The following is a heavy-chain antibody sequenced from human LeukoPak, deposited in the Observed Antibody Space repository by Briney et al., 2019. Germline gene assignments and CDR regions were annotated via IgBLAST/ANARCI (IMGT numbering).Heavy chain of an antibody. CDR3: ASMFYYDSNGYRYYFDF. Sequence: SETLSLTCTVSGGSISTYYWSWIRQPPGKGLEWIGYVYYSGSTNYNPSLKSRVTISIDTSKSQFSLKLSSVTAADTAVYYCASMFYYDSNGYRYYFDFWGQGALVTVSS. D-gene: IGHD3-22*01. CDR1: GGSISTYY. CDR2: VYYSGST. V-gene: IGHV4-59*01. J-gene: IGHJ4*02.